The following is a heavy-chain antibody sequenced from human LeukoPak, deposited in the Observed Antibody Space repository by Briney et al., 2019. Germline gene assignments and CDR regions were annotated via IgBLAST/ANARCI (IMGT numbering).Heavy chain of an antibody. D-gene: IGHD3-22*01. V-gene: IGHV3-21*01. CDR2: ISSSSSYI. Sequence: GGSLRLSCAASGFTFSSYSMNWVRQAPGKGLEWVSSISSSSSYIYYADSVKGRLTISRDNAKNSLYLQMNSLRAEDTAVYYCASLAGDYYDSSGYYFIDYWGQGTLVTVSS. J-gene: IGHJ4*02. CDR1: GFTFSSYS. CDR3: ASLAGDYYDSSGYYFIDY.